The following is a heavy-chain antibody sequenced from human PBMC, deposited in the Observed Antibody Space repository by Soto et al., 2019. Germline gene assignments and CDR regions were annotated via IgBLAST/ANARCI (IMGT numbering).Heavy chain of an antibody. J-gene: IGHJ6*04. D-gene: IGHD6-13*01. CDR3: ARILEQQLPKHYYYYGMDV. V-gene: IGHV4-34*10. CDR2: INHSGST. CDR1: GGSCSGYY. Sequence: TSETLSLTCAVYGGSCSGYYWTWIRHPPGTGLEWIGEINHSGSTNYNPSLKSRVTMTRDTSTSTVYMELSSLRSEDTAVYYCARILEQQLPKHYYYYGMDVWGKGTTVTVSS.